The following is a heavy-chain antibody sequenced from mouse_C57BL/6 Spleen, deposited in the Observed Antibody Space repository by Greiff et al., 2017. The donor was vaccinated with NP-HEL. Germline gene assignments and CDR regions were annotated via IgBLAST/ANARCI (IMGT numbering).Heavy chain of an antibody. CDR2: IYPGDGDT. V-gene: IGHV1-82*01. J-gene: IGHJ1*03. Sequence: QVQLKQSGPELVKPGASVKISCKASGYAFSSSWMNWVKQRPGKGLEWIGRIYPGDGDTNYNGKFKGKATLTADKSSSTAYMQLSSLTSEDSAVYFCARNVRHYGSSFGYFDVWGTGTTVTVSS. CDR1: GYAFSSSW. CDR3: ARNVRHYGSSFGYFDV. D-gene: IGHD1-1*01.